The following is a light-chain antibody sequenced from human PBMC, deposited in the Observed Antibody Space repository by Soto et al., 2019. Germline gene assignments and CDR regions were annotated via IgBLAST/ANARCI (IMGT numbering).Light chain of an antibody. CDR3: QQRSNWPPT. CDR2: DAS. J-gene: IGKJ4*01. CDR1: QSVSRY. Sequence: EIALTQSPATLSLSPGESATLSCRASQSVSRYLAWYQQKPGQAPRLLIYDASNRATGIPARFSGSGSGTDFTLTISSLEPEDFAVYYCQQRSNWPPTFGGGTKVEIK. V-gene: IGKV3-11*01.